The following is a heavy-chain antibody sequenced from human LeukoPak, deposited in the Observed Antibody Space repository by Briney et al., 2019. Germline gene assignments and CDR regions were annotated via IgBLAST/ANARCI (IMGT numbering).Heavy chain of an antibody. D-gene: IGHD2-8*01. Sequence: GTSLRLSCAPSGFTFRNYGMHWVRQAPGKGLEWVSGLWYDGRNKAYADSVKGRFAISRDNSENMLYLQMNSLRDEDTAVYYCARGLMTPNTYCDLWGQGTLVTVSS. V-gene: IGHV3-33*01. CDR1: GFTFRNYG. J-gene: IGHJ4*02. CDR3: ARGLMTPNTYCDL. CDR2: LWYDGRNK.